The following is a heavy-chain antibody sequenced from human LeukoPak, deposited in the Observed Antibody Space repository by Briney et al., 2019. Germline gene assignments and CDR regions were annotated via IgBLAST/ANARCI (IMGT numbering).Heavy chain of an antibody. J-gene: IGHJ4*02. Sequence: KASETLSLTCTVSGGSISSHYWSWIRQPPGKGLEWIGYIYYSGSTNYNPSPKSRVTISVDTSKNQFSLKLSSVTAADTAVYYCARVDYDFWSGYPYYFDYWGQGTLVTVSS. CDR1: GGSISSHY. CDR3: ARVDYDFWSGYPYYFDY. D-gene: IGHD3-3*01. V-gene: IGHV4-59*11. CDR2: IYYSGST.